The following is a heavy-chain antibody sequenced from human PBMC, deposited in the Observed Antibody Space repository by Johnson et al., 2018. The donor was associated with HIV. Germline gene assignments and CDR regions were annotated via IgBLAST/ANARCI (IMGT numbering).Heavy chain of an antibody. D-gene: IGHD6-13*01. CDR3: AKGLRSSYMCAFDI. Sequence: VQLVESGGGLVQPGGSLRLSCAASEFTFSNYAMFWVRQAPGKGLEGVSEMSGCGGRAYYADSVKGRCTFSRDNCKNTLCVQLNGLRAEDTALYYCAKGLRSSYMCAFDIWGQGTMVTVSS. J-gene: IGHJ3*02. CDR1: EFTFSNYA. V-gene: IGHV3-23*04. CDR2: MSGCGGRA.